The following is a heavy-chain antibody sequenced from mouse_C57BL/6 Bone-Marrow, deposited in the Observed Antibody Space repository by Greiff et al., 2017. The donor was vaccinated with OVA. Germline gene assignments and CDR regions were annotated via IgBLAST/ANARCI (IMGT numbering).Heavy chain of an antibody. CDR2: IYPRSGNT. CDR3: ARSGTTVVRYFDV. CDR1: GYTFTSYG. V-gene: IGHV1-81*01. D-gene: IGHD1-1*01. J-gene: IGHJ1*03. Sequence: VKLMESGAELARPGASVKLSCKASGYTFTSYGISWVKQRTGQGLEWIGEIYPRSGNTYYNEKFKGKATLTADKSSSTAYMELRSLTSEDSAVYFCARSGTTVVRYFDVWGTGTTVTVSS.